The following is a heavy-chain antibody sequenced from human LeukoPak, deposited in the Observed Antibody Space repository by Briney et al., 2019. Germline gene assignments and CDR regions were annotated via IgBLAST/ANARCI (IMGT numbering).Heavy chain of an antibody. Sequence: GGSLRLSCAASGFTFSSYGIHWVRQAPGKGLEWVAVISYDGNNKYYADSVKGRFTISRDNSKNTLYLQMNSLRAEDTAVYYCATEDPGYSSGWYPFDYWGQGTLVTVSS. J-gene: IGHJ4*02. D-gene: IGHD6-19*01. CDR2: ISYDGNNK. CDR1: GFTFSSYG. V-gene: IGHV3-30*03. CDR3: ATEDPGYSSGWYPFDY.